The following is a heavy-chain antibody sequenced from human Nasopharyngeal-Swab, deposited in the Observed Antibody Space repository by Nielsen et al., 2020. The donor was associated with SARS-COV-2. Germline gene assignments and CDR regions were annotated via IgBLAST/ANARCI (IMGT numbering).Heavy chain of an antibody. CDR3: ARDDPESPMVGAWYFDC. CDR2: IIPIFGTA. Sequence: SVKVSCKASGGTFSSYAISWVRQAPGQGLEWMGGIIPIFGTANYAQKFQGRVTITADESTSTAYMELSSLRSEDTAVYYCARDDPESPMVGAWYFDCWGQGTLVTVSS. J-gene: IGHJ4*02. CDR1: GGTFSSYA. V-gene: IGHV1-69*13. D-gene: IGHD3-10*02.